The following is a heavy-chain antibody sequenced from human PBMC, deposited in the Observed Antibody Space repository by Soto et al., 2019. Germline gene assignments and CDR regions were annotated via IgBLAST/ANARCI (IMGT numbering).Heavy chain of an antibody. D-gene: IGHD3-22*01. CDR1: GLSFSSYG. CDR3: ARYYYDSSAPN. Sequence: GGSLRLSCVASGLSFSSYGMHRVRQAPGKGLEWVAVISYDGSNKYYADSVKGRFTISRDNSKSTLYLQMNSLRAEDTAVYYCARYYYDSSAPNWGQGTMVTVSS. CDR2: ISYDGSNK. J-gene: IGHJ3*01. V-gene: IGHV3-30*03.